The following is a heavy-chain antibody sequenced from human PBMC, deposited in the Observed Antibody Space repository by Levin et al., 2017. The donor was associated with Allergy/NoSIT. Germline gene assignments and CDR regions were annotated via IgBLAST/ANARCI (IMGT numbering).Heavy chain of an antibody. CDR1: GFTVSSNY. V-gene: IGHV3-53*01. CDR3: ARENRYNWNEPYFDY. D-gene: IGHD1-20*01. Sequence: GESLKISCAASGFTVSSNYMSWVRQAPGKGLEWVSVIYSGGSTYYADSVKGRFTISRDNSKNTLYLQMNSLRAEDTAVYYCARENRYNWNEPYFDYWGQGTLVTVSS. J-gene: IGHJ4*02. CDR2: IYSGGST.